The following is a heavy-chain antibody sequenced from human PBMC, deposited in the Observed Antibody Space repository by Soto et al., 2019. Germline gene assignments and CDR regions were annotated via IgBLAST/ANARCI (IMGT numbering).Heavy chain of an antibody. Sequence: QVQLVQSGAEVKKPGSSVKVSCKASGGTFSSYAISWVRQAPGQGLEWMGGIIPIFGTADYAQKFQGRITITADESTSTAYMALNSLRSEDTAVYYCASNYYYDSSGYYYIYFDYWGQGTLVTVSS. CDR3: ASNYYYDSSGYYYIYFDY. D-gene: IGHD3-22*01. CDR2: IIPIFGTA. V-gene: IGHV1-69*12. CDR1: GGTFSSYA. J-gene: IGHJ4*02.